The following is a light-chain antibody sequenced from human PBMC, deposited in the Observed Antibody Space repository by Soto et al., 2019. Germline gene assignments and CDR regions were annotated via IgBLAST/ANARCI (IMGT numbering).Light chain of an antibody. CDR3: QKYNSAPPP. CDR2: AAS. V-gene: IGKV1-27*01. CDR1: QGISNY. J-gene: IGKJ4*01. Sequence: DIQMTQSPSSLSASVGDRVTITCRASQGISNYLAWYQQKPGKVPKLLIYAASTLQSGVPSRFSGSGSGTEFTLTISSLQPEDVATYYCQKYNSAPPPFGGGTKVEIK.